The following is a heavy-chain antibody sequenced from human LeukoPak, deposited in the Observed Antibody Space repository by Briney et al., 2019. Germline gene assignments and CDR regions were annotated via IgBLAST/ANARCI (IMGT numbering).Heavy chain of an antibody. D-gene: IGHD4-17*01. Sequence: GGSLRLSCAASEFTFSSYAMHWVRQAPGKGLEWVAVISYDGSNKYYADSVKGRFTISRDNSKNTLYLQMNSLRAEDTAVYYCARGGIDYGDYNPFDYWGQGTLVTVSS. J-gene: IGHJ4*02. CDR2: ISYDGSNK. CDR1: EFTFSSYA. CDR3: ARGGIDYGDYNPFDY. V-gene: IGHV3-30-3*01.